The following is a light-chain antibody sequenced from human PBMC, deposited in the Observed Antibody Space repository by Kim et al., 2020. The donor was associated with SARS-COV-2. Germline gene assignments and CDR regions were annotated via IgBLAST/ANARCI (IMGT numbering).Light chain of an antibody. V-gene: IGKV1-5*03. CDR3: QQYNSYPLT. J-gene: IGKJ4*01. CDR1: QNIGTW. Sequence: ASVGDRVTITCRASQNIGTWLAWYQQKAGKAPKLLIYRASTLESGVPSRFSGSGSGTEFTLTISNLQPDDSATYYCQQYNSYPLTFGGGTKVDIK. CDR2: RAS.